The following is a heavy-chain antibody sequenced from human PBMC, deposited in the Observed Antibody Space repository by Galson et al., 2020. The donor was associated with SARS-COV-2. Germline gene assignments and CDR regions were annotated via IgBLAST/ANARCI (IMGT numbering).Heavy chain of an antibody. J-gene: IGHJ4*02. D-gene: IGHD3-22*01. CDR1: GYSFTSYW. CDR3: AREGVNYYDSSGHFDY. V-gene: IGHV5-51*01. CDR2: IYPGDSDT. Sequence: GESLKISCKGSGYSFTSYWIGWVRQMPGKGLEWMGIIYPGDSDTRYSTSFQGQVTILADKSISTAYLQWSSLKASDTAMYYCAREGVNYYDSSGHFDYWGQGTLVTVSS.